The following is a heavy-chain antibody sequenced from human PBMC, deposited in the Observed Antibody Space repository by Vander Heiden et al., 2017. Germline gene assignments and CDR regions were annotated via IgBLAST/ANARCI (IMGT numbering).Heavy chain of an antibody. CDR1: GFTFSSYA. CDR3: AKGGVDTATDFDY. CDR2: IRGSGTST. J-gene: IGHJ4*02. V-gene: IGHV3-23*01. D-gene: IGHD5-18*01. Sequence: EVQLLESGGGLVQPGGSLRLSCAASGFTFSSYAVSWVRQAPGKGLEWVSAIRGSGTSTYYADSVKGRFTVSRDNSKSTLYLQMNSLRAEDTAVYYCAKGGVDTATDFDYWGQGTLVTVSS.